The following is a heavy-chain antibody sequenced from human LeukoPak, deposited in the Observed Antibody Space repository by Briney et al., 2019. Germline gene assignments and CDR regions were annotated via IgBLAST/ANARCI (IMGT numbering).Heavy chain of an antibody. CDR1: GFTLSSYA. Sequence: GRSLRLSCTASGFTLSSYAMHWVRQAPGKGLEWVAIISYDGSNRYYVDSVKGRFTISRDNSKNTLYLQTDSLRAEDTAVYYCARPTSWHEGHFDYWGQGTLVTVSS. CDR2: ISYDGSNR. CDR3: ARPTSWHEGHFDY. V-gene: IGHV3-30*04. J-gene: IGHJ4*02. D-gene: IGHD5-12*01.